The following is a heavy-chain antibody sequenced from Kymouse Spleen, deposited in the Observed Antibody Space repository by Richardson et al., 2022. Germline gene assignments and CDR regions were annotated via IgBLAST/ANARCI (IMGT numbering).Heavy chain of an antibody. D-gene: IGHD6-13*01. CDR3: ARGLSSSWYVGYYYYGMDV. V-gene: IGHV4-34*01. J-gene: IGHJ6*02. CDR1: GGSFSGYY. Sequence: QVQLQQWGAGLLKPSETLSLTCAVYGGSFSGYYWSWIRQPPGKGLEWIGEINHSGSTNYNPSLKSRVTISVDTSKNQFSLKLSSVTAADTAVYYCARGLSSSWYVGYYYYGMDVWGQGTTVTVSS. CDR2: INHSGST.